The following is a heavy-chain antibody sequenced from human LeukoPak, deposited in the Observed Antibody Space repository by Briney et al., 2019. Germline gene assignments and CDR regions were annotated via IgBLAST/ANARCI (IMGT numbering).Heavy chain of an antibody. V-gene: IGHV3-7*05. J-gene: IGHJ4*02. Sequence: GGSLRLSCAASGFTFSSYWMSWVRQAPGQGLEWVANIKQDGSERYYVDSVKGRFTISRDNAKNSLCLQMNSLRAEDTAVYYCARDQRYCSSSSCPWEPFDYWGQGTLVTVSS. D-gene: IGHD2-2*01. CDR3: ARDQRYCSSSSCPWEPFDY. CDR2: IKQDGSER. CDR1: GFTFSSYW.